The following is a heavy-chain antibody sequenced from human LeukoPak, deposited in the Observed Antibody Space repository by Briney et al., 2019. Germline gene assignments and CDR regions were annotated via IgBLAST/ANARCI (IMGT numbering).Heavy chain of an antibody. D-gene: IGHD6-25*01. J-gene: IGHJ4*02. CDR3: ARDRHIAAAGYYFDY. V-gene: IGHV3-30*04. CDR1: GFTFSTYP. Sequence: GGSLRLSCAASGFTFSTYPVHWVRQAPGKGLEWVAVIADDGKDKHYVESVKGRFTISRDNSKNTLYLQMNSLRVEDTAVYYCARDRHIAAAGYYFDYWGQGTLVTVSS. CDR2: IADDGKDK.